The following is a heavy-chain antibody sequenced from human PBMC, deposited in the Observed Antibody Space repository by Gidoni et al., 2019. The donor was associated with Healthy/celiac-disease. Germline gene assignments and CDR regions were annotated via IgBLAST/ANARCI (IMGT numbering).Heavy chain of an antibody. CDR2: ISSSSSYI. V-gene: IGHV3-21*01. CDR1: GFTFSSYS. D-gene: IGHD2-15*01. CDR3: AMGGGLLYNY. Sequence: EVQLVESGGGLVKPGGSLRLSCAASGFTFSSYSMTWVRQAPGKGLEWVSSISSSSSYIYYADSVKGRFTISRDNAKNSLYLQMNSLRAEDTAVYYCAMGGGLLYNYWGQGTLVTVSS. J-gene: IGHJ4*02.